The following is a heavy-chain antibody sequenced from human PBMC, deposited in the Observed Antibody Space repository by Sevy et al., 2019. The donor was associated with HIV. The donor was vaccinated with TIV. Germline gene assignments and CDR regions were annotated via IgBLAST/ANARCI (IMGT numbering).Heavy chain of an antibody. J-gene: IGHJ6*02. CDR3: ARDGPYYYDSSGYYSLYYYYYYGMDV. CDR1: GFTFSSYA. Sequence: GGSLRLSCAASGFTFSSYAMHWVRQAPGKGLEWVAVISYDGSNKYYADSVKGRFTISRDNSKNTLDLQMNSLRAEDTAVYYCARDGPYYYDSSGYYSLYYYYYYGMDVWGQGTTVTVSS. V-gene: IGHV3-30*04. CDR2: ISYDGSNK. D-gene: IGHD3-22*01.